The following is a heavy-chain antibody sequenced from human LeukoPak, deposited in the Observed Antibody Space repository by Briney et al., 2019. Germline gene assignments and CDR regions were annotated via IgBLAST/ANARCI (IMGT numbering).Heavy chain of an antibody. D-gene: IGHD3-16*02. CDR1: GYSFTSHY. J-gene: IGHJ5*02. V-gene: IGHV1-46*01. Sequence: ASVKVSCKASGYSFTSHYMHWVRQPPGQGLEWMGLINPSGSSTLYAQKLQGRVTMTRDMSTTTDYMELSSLRSEDTAVYYCARDNSVGDIAWWFDPWGQGTLVTVSS. CDR3: ARDNSVGDIAWWFDP. CDR2: INPSGSST.